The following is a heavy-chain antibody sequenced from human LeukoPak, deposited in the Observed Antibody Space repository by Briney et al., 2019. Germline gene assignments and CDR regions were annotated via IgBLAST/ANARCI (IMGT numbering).Heavy chain of an antibody. CDR3: ARHRYGSGSYNWFDP. V-gene: IGHV4-34*01. D-gene: IGHD3-10*01. J-gene: IGHJ5*02. CDR2: INHSGST. Sequence: MASETLSLTCAVYGGSFSGYYWSWIRQPPGKGLEWIGEINHSGSTNYNPSLKSRVTISVDTSKNQFSLKLSSVTAADTAVYYCARHRYGSGSYNWFDPWGQGTLVTVSS. CDR1: GGSFSGYY.